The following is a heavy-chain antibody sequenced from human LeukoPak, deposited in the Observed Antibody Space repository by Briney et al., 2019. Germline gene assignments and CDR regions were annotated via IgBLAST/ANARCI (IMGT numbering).Heavy chain of an antibody. V-gene: IGHV3-23*01. Sequence: PGGSLRLSCAASGFTFTSYAMSWVRQAPQKGLEWVSVISDGGGTTYYADSVKGRFTISRDNSKNTLYLQMNSLRAEDTAVYYCAKDARGYSYGYDYWGQGTLVTVSS. D-gene: IGHD5-18*01. J-gene: IGHJ4*02. CDR1: GFTFTSYA. CDR2: ISDGGGTT. CDR3: AKDARGYSYGYDY.